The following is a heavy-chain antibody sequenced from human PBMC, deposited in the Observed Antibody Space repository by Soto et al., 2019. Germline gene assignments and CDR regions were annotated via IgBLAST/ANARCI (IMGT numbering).Heavy chain of an antibody. D-gene: IGHD2-2*01. CDR2: INPSGGST. J-gene: IGHJ5*02. CDR3: ATSAAMFAMGFAP. Sequence: ASVKVSCKASGYTFTSYYMHWVGQAPGQGLEWMGIINPSGGSTSYAQKFQGRVTMTRDTSTSTVYMELSSLRSEDTAVYSCATSAAMFAMGFAPWGQGPLVTVSS. CDR1: GYTFTSYY. V-gene: IGHV1-46*01.